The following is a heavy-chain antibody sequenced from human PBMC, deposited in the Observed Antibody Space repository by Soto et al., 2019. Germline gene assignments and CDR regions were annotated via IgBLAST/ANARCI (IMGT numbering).Heavy chain of an antibody. J-gene: IGHJ4*02. CDR3: ARGTTVETGSY. Sequence: XVKVSGRASGYTFTSYGISWVRQAPGQGLEWMGWISAYNGNTNYAQKFQGRVTMTTDTSTSTAYMELRSLRSDDTAVYYCARGTTVETGSYWGQGTLVTVSS. D-gene: IGHD4-17*01. CDR2: ISAYNGNT. CDR1: GYTFTSYG. V-gene: IGHV1-18*01.